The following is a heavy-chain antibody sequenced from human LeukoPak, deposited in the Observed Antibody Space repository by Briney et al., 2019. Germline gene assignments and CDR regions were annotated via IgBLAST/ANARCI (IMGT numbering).Heavy chain of an antibody. J-gene: IGHJ6*03. V-gene: IGHV3-30*04. CDR3: AREEIVRLLYYYYYMDV. CDR1: GFTFSRYV. CDR2: ISYDGDNK. Sequence: GGSLRLSCAASGFTFSRYVMIWVRQAPGKGLQWVSTISYDGDNKYYVDSVKGRFTISRDNAKNSLYLQMNSLRAEDTAVYYCAREEIVRLLYYYYYMDVWGKGTTVTVSS. D-gene: IGHD5-24*01.